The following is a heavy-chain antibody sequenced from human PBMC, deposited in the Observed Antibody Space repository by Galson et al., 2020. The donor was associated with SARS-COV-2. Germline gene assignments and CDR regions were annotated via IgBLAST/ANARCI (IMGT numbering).Heavy chain of an antibody. CDR3: ARTDYGSGSFGYYGIDV. V-gene: IGHV3-48*03. CDR2: ISSSGSTI. Sequence: GGSLRLSCAASGFTFSSYEMNWVRQAPGKGLEWVSYISSSGSTIYYADSVKGRFTISRDNAKNSLYLQMNSLRAEDTAVYYCARTDYGSGSFGYYGIDVWGQGTTVTVAS. D-gene: IGHD3-10*01. J-gene: IGHJ6*02. CDR1: GFTFSSYE.